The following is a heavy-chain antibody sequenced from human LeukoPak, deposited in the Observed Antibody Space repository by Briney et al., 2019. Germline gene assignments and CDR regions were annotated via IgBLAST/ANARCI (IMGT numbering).Heavy chain of an antibody. CDR1: GGSFRPYY. D-gene: IGHD5-24*01. V-gene: IGHV4-34*01. J-gene: IGHJ4*03. CDR3: ARGATISETGYFDF. CDR2: IDHRGDT. Sequence: SETLSLTCAVYGGSFRPYYWSWIRQSPRKGMEWIADIDHRGDTNYNPSVKSRVTISIDTSKNQFSLNMRSLSAADTAVYYCARGATISETGYFDFWGQGTLVTVSS.